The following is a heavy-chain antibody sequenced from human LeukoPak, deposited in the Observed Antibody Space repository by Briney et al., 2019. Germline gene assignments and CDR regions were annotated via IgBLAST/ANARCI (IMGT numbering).Heavy chain of an antibody. CDR2: MKRDGSDA. J-gene: IGHJ4*02. CDR3: ARSGRGDY. V-gene: IGHV3-7*05. Sequence: GGSLRLSCAASGFTFSTYWMSWVRQAPGIGLEWVANMKRDGSDAYYVDSVKGRFTISRDNPKNSLYLQMNSLRAEDTAVYYCARSGRGDYWGQGTLVTVSS. CDR1: GFTFSTYW. D-gene: IGHD3-10*01.